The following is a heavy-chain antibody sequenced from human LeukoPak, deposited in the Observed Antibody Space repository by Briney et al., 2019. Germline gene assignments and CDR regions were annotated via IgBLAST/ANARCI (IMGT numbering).Heavy chain of an antibody. CDR1: GYTFTSYG. V-gene: IGHV1-18*01. J-gene: IGHJ4*02. CDR2: ISAYNGNT. D-gene: IGHD2-2*01. CDR3: ARDEMVYCSSTSCYLKATPGMY. Sequence: GASVKVSCKASGYTFTSYGISWVRQAPGQGLEWMGWISAYNGNTNYAQKLQGRVTMTTDTSTRTAYMELRSLRSDDTAVYYCARDEMVYCSSTSCYLKATPGMYWGQGTLVTVYS.